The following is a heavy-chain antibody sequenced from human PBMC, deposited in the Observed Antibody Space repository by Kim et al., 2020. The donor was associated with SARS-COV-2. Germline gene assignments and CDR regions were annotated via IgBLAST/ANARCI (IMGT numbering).Heavy chain of an antibody. Sequence: SETLSLTCIVSGGSISSYYWSWIRQPPGRGLEWIGCIYSSGSTNYNPSLKSRVTISVDTSKNQFSLRLSSVTAADTAVYYCARQNPETYDYVWGSYRPIFDYWGQGILVTVSS. CDR1: GGSISSYY. CDR3: ARQNPETYDYVWGSYRPIFDY. CDR2: IYSSGST. D-gene: IGHD3-16*02. J-gene: IGHJ4*02. V-gene: IGHV4-59*08.